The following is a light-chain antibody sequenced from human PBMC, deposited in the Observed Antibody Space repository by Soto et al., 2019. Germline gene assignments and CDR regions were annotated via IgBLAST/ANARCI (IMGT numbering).Light chain of an antibody. CDR2: WAS. CDR3: QQYYDTPT. Sequence: DIVVTQFPDSLAVSLGERVTINCKSSQNILYDSDNKNYLAWYQQRPGQPPKLLIYWASTRESGVPDRFSGSGSGTDLTLTISSLQAEDVAVYYCQQYYDTPTFGQGTKVEIK. V-gene: IGKV4-1*01. J-gene: IGKJ1*01. CDR1: QNILYDSDNKNY.